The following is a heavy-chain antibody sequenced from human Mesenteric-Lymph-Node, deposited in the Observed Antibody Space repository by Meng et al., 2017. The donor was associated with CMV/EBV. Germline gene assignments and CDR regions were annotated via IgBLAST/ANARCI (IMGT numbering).Heavy chain of an antibody. D-gene: IGHD5-18*01. CDR3: AKVVGGYSFGRASFDY. V-gene: IGHV3-30*04. CDR2: ISYDGSNK. CDR1: GFTFSSYA. Sequence: GGSLRLSCAASGFTFSSYAMHWVRQAPGKGLEWVAVISYDGSNKYYADSVKGRFTISRDNSKSTLYLQMNSLRVEDTAIYYCAKVVGGYSFGRASFDYWGQGTLVTVSS. J-gene: IGHJ4*02.